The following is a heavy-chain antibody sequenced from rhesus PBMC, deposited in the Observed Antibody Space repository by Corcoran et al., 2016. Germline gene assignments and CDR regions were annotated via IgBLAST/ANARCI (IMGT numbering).Heavy chain of an antibody. Sequence: QVQLQESGPGLVKPSETLSLTCAVSGGSISDDYYWSWIRPPPGKGLEWIGYISGSGGDTNYNPSLKKRITISIDTSKTQFTLMRSSVTAADTAVYYCAGRSGGYCSGCVCYGFDYWGQGVLVTVSS. J-gene: IGHJ4*01. CDR3: AGRSGGYCSGCVCYGFDY. CDR2: ISGSGGDT. V-gene: IGHV4-106*01. CDR1: GGSISDDYY. D-gene: IGHD2-8*01.